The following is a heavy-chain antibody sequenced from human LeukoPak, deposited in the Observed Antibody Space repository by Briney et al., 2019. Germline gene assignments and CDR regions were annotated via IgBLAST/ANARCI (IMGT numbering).Heavy chain of an antibody. CDR1: GYTFTSYG. J-gene: IGHJ4*02. CDR2: INTNTGNP. Sequence: ASVKVSCKASGYTFTSYGISWVRQAPGQGLEWMGWINTNTGNPTYAQGFTGRFVFSLDTSVSTAYLQISSLKAEDTAVYYCAAGYSSGWYGIDYWGQGTLVTVSS. V-gene: IGHV7-4-1*02. D-gene: IGHD6-19*01. CDR3: AAGYSSGWYGIDY.